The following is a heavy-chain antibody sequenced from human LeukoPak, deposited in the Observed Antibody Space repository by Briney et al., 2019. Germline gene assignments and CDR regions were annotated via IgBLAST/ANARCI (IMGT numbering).Heavy chain of an antibody. CDR1: GGSISSYY. J-gene: IGHJ6*02. V-gene: IGHV4-59*01. CDR3: ARDLGTYGGYYGMDV. CDR2: IYYSGST. Sequence: PSETLSLTCTVSGGSISSYYWSWIRQPPGKGLEWIGYIYYSGSTNYNPSLKSRVTISVYTSKNQFSLKLSSVTAADTAVYYCARDLGTYGGYYGMDVWGQGTTVTVSS. D-gene: IGHD3-16*01.